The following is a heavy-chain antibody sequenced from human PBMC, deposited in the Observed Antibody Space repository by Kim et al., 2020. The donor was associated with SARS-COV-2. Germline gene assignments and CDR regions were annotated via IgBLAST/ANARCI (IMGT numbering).Heavy chain of an antibody. V-gene: IGHV4-59*01. CDR3: ARGGSCSSAINWFDP. Sequence: SETLSLTCTVSGDSIRSSFWSWIRQPPGKGLEWIGYVFYTGSTNYNLSLKSRVAMSVDTSKNEVSLKLNSVTAADTAVYYCARGGSCSSAINWFDPWGQGTLVTVSS. D-gene: IGHD2-2*01. J-gene: IGHJ5*02. CDR2: VFYTGST. CDR1: GDSIRSSF.